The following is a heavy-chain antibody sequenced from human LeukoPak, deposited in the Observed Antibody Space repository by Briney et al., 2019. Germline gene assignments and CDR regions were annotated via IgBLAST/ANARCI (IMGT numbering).Heavy chain of an antibody. V-gene: IGHV3-74*01. CDR3: ARGGGTYGYHGFY. J-gene: IGHJ4*02. Sequence: GGSLRLSCAASGFTFNTYWIHWVRQAPGKGLVWVSSIASDGSITNYADSVKGRFTISRDNAKNTLYLQMNSPRVEDTAAYYCARGGGTYGYHGFYWGQGTLVTVSS. CDR2: IASDGSIT. D-gene: IGHD2-8*01. CDR1: GFTFNTYW.